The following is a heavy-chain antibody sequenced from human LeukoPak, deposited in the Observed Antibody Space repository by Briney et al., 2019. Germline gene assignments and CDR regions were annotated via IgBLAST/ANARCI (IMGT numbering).Heavy chain of an antibody. CDR2: MSYDGSKE. CDR3: AKGHYYGSGSLDY. D-gene: IGHD3-10*01. Sequence: GGSLRLSCAASGFTFSSYGMHWVRQAPGKGLEWVAVMSYDGSKEYYADSVKGRFTISRDNSKNTLYVQMNSLRAEDTAVYYCAKGHYYGSGSLDYWGQGTLVTVSS. J-gene: IGHJ4*02. V-gene: IGHV3-30*18. CDR1: GFTFSSYG.